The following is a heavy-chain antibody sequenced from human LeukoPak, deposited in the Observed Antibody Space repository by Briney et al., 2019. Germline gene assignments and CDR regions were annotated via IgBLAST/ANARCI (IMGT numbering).Heavy chain of an antibody. CDR2: IYYNGNT. J-gene: IGHJ4*02. Sequence: SETLSLTCTVSGDSIGSSSFFWVWIRQPPGKGLEWIATIYYNGNTYYNPSLKSRVTISIDTSKNQFSLKLSSVTAADTAVYFCARIRHVGGTDYWGRGTLVTVSS. V-gene: IGHV4-39*07. CDR3: ARIRHVGGTDY. D-gene: IGHD6-19*01. CDR1: GDSIGSSSFF.